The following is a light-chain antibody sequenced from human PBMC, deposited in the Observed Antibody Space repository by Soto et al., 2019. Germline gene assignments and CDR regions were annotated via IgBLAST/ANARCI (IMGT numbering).Light chain of an antibody. Sequence: QSALTQPASVSGSPGQSITISCTGTSSDVGGYNYVSWYQQHPGKAPKLMTYDVSNRPSGVSNRFSGSKSGNTASLTISGLQAEDEADYYCSSYTSSSTLAYVFGTGTKLTVL. V-gene: IGLV2-14*01. J-gene: IGLJ1*01. CDR3: SSYTSSSTLAYV. CDR2: DVS. CDR1: SSDVGGYNY.